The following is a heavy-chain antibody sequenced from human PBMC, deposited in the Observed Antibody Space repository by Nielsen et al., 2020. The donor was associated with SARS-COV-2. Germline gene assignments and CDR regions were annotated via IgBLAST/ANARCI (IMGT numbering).Heavy chain of an antibody. D-gene: IGHD3-22*01. CDR2: IYYRRST. J-gene: IGHJ4*02. Sequence: GSLRLSCSVAGDYIRSDDYYWGWIRQPPGKGLEWIGSIYYRRSTYYNPSLKSRVTMSEDTSKNQFSLKLSSVTATDTAVYYCARRPGHYFDSGGYFYSYYFDYWGQGILVTVSS. V-gene: IGHV4-39*01. CDR1: GDYIRSDDYY. CDR3: ARRPGHYFDSGGYFYSYYFDY.